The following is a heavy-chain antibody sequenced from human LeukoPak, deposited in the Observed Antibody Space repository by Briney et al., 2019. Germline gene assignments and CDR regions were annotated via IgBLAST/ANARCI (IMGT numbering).Heavy chain of an antibody. D-gene: IGHD6-19*01. V-gene: IGHV3-66*04. CDR2: IYSGGST. Sequence: PGGSLRLSCAASGFTFRNYVIHWVRQAPGKGLEWVSVIYSGGSTYYADSVKGRFTISRDNSKNTLYLQMNSLRAEDTAVYYCARQTYSSGWSPFDYWGQGTLVTVSS. J-gene: IGHJ4*02. CDR1: GFTFRNYV. CDR3: ARQTYSSGWSPFDY.